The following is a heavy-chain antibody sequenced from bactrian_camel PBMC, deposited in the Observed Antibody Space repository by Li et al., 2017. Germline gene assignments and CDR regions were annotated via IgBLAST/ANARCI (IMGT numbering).Heavy chain of an antibody. CDR3: ATSLTDNWLRGFGY. D-gene: IGHD7*01. V-gene: IGHV3S45*01. CDR2: IRRDGGET. Sequence: HVQLVESGGGSVQAGGSLRLSCKVSGHSRGSNCVGWYRLPPGRAPAEREGIAAIRRDGGETWYAASVKGRFTISRDNLQMNSLKSEDAGLYYCATSLTDNWLRGFGYWGQGTQVTVS. CDR1: GHSRGSNC. J-gene: IGHJ6*01.